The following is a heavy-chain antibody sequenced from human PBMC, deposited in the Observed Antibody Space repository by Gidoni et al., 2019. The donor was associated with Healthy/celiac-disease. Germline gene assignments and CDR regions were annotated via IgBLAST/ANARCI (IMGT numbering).Heavy chain of an antibody. CDR3: AKDQWGIAVAGTFDY. Sequence: QVQLVESGGGVVQPGRSLRLSCEASGFTFSSYGLHWVRQAPGKGLEWVAVISYDGSNKYYADSVKGRFTISRDNSKNTLYLQMNSLRAEDTAVYYCAKDQWGIAVAGTFDYWGQGTLVTVSS. CDR1: GFTFSSYG. V-gene: IGHV3-30*18. J-gene: IGHJ4*02. D-gene: IGHD6-19*01. CDR2: ISYDGSNK.